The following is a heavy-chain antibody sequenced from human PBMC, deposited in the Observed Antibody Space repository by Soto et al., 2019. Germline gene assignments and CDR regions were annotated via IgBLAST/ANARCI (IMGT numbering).Heavy chain of an antibody. D-gene: IGHD4-17*01. CDR1: GFTFSSYS. CDR2: ISSSSSTI. J-gene: IGHJ6*03. Sequence: GGSLRLSCAASGFTFSSYSMNWVRQAPGKGLEWVSYISSSSSTIYYADSVKGRFTISRDNAKKSLYLQMNSLRAEDTAVYYCARDPKPNDYGDMDVWGKGTTVTVSS. CDR3: ARDPKPNDYGDMDV. V-gene: IGHV3-48*01.